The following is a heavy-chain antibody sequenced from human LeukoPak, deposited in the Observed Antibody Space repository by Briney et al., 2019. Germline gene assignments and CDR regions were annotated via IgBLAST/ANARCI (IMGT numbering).Heavy chain of an antibody. CDR2: ISGSGGST. D-gene: IGHD3-10*01. J-gene: IGHJ4*02. V-gene: IGHV3-23*01. CDR1: GFTFSSYA. Sequence: GGSLRLSCAASGFTFSSYAMSWVRQAPGKGLEWVSAISGSGGSTYYADSVKGRFTISRDNSKNTLYLQMNSLRAEDTAVYYCAKVDYYSSGSYYPEGLTFDYWGQGTLVTVSS. CDR3: AKVDYYSSGSYYPEGLTFDY.